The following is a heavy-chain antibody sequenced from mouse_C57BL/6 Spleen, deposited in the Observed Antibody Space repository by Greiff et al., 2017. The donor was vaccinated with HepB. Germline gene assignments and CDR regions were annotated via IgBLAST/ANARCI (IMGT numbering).Heavy chain of an antibody. CDR3: ASPYYSNPEDY. Sequence: EVHLVESGPGLAKPSQTLSLTCSVTGYSITSDYWNWIRKFPGNKLEYMGYISYSGSTYYTPSLKSRISITRDTSKNQYYLQLNSVTTEDTATYYCASPYYSNPEDYWGQGTTLTVSS. CDR1: GYSITSDY. CDR2: ISYSGST. V-gene: IGHV3-8*01. D-gene: IGHD2-5*01. J-gene: IGHJ2*01.